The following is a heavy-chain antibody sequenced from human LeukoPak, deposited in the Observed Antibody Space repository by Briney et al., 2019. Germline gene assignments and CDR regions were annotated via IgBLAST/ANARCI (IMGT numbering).Heavy chain of an antibody. CDR2: ISYDGSNK. CDR3: AKSMVRGVSAHTPDY. Sequence: PGGSLRLSCAASGFTFSSYGMHWVRQAPGKGLEWVAVISYDGSNKYYADSVKGRFTISRDNSKNTLYLQMNSLRAEDTAVYYCAKSMVRGVSAHTPDYWGQGTLVTVSS. CDR1: GFTFSSYG. J-gene: IGHJ4*02. D-gene: IGHD3-10*01. V-gene: IGHV3-30*18.